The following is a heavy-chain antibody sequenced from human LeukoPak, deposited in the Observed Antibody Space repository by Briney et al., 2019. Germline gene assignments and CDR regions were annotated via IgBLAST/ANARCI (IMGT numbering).Heavy chain of an antibody. V-gene: IGHV4-39*07. CDR3: ARDPGYTSPLGY. CDR1: GGSISSSKYY. J-gene: IGHJ4*02. Sequence: SETLSLTCTVSGGSISSSKYYWGWIRQPPGKGLEWIGSIYYSGSTYYNPSLKSRVTISVDTSKNQFSLKLSSVTAADTAVYYCARDPGYTSPLGYWGQGTLVTVSS. CDR2: IYYSGST. D-gene: IGHD6-19*01.